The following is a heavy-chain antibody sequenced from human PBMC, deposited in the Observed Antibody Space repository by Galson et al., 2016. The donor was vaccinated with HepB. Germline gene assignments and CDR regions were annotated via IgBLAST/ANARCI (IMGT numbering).Heavy chain of an antibody. V-gene: IGHV3-48*03. D-gene: IGHD5-18*01. J-gene: IGHJ3*02. CDR1: GFIFSNYE. CDR3: VTDTWKWGYNYASDASDI. Sequence: SLRLSCAASGFIFSNYEMSWVRQAPGKGLEWVSCISSSGSTIYYADSVKGRFTISRDNARDSVYLQMNSLRAEDTAVYFCVTDTWKWGYNYASDASDIWGRGTMVTVSS. CDR2: ISSSGSTI.